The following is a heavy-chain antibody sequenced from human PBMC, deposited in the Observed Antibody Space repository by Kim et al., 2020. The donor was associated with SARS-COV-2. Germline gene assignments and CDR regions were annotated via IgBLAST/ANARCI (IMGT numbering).Heavy chain of an antibody. D-gene: IGHD4-17*01. CDR2: ISGSGGST. V-gene: IGHV3-23*01. J-gene: IGHJ3*02. CDR1: GFTFSSYA. CDR3: EMKGHDYGLACVI. Sequence: GGSLRLSCAASGFTFSSYAMSWVRQAPGKGLEWVSAISGSGGSTYYADSVKGRVTISRDNSKNTLYLQMNSQSAEDTAADDYEMKGHDYGLACVIWGQGT.